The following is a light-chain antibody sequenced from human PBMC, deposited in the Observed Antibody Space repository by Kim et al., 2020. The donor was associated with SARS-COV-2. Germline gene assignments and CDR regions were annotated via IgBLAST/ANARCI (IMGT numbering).Light chain of an antibody. Sequence: SYELTQPPSLSAAPGDMARIVCGGDNIETKNVHWYQQRPGQAPVLVVRFNDDRPSGIPGRFSGSNSGNTATLTIASVEAGDEADYFCQVCAGTDDHPVFGGGTQLTVL. CDR2: FND. J-gene: IGLJ3*02. CDR3: QVCAGTDDHPV. CDR1: NIETKN. V-gene: IGLV3-21*02.